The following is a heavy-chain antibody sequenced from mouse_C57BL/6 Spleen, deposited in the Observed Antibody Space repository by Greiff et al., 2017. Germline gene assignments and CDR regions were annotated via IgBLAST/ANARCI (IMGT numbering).Heavy chain of an antibody. CDR3: ARKGSGPFAY. D-gene: IGHD3-2*02. V-gene: IGHV1-50*01. CDR1: GSTFTSYW. Sequence: VQLQQPGAELVKPGASVKLSCKASGSTFTSYWMQWVKQRPGQGLEWIGEIDPSDSYTNYNQKFKGKATLTVDTSSSTAYMQLSSLTSEDSAVYYCARKGSGPFAYWGQGTLVTVSA. J-gene: IGHJ3*01. CDR2: IDPSDSYT.